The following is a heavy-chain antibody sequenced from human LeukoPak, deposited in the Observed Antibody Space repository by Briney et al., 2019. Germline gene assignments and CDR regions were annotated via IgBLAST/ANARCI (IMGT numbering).Heavy chain of an antibody. CDR3: ARDLPVDTAMAAPDY. D-gene: IGHD5-18*01. Sequence: PSETLSLTCAVSGGSISSGGYSWSWIRQPPGKGLEWIGYIYHSGSTYYNPSLKSRVTISVDTSKNQFSLKLSSVTAADTAVYYCARDLPVDTAMAAPDYWGQGTPVTVSS. J-gene: IGHJ4*02. CDR1: GGSISSGGYS. V-gene: IGHV4-30-2*01. CDR2: IYHSGST.